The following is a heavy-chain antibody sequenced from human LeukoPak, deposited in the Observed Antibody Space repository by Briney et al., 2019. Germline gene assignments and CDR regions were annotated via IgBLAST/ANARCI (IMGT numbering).Heavy chain of an antibody. D-gene: IGHD3-10*01. CDR3: AKALLLFSSDYFDY. J-gene: IGHJ4*02. CDR2: IYPSGST. Sequence: SETLSLTCTVSGGSISSYYWTWIRQPAGKGLEWIGRIYPSGSTNYNPSLKSRVTMSVETSKNQFSLKLSSVTAEDTAVYYCAKALLLFSSDYFDYWGQGTLVTVSS. CDR1: GGSISSYY. V-gene: IGHV4-4*07.